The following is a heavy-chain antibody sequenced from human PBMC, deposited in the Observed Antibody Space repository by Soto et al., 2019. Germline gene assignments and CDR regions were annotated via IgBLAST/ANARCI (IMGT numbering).Heavy chain of an antibody. V-gene: IGHV3-23*01. J-gene: IGHJ5*02. CDR3: AKDHSGYDYGWFDP. D-gene: IGHD5-12*01. CDR2: ISGSGGST. Sequence: GGSLRLSCAASGFTFSSYAMSWVRQAPGKGLEWVSAISGSGGSTYYADSVKGRFTISRDNSKNTLYLQMNSLRAEDTAVYYCAKDHSGYDYGWFDPWGQGTLVTVSP. CDR1: GFTFSSYA.